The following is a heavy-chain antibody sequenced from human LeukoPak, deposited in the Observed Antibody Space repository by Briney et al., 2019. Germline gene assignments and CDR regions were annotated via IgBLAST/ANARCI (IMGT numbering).Heavy chain of an antibody. CDR2: IYSGGST. CDR3: VRDSQTVYYYQPPDY. V-gene: IGHV3-53*01. D-gene: IGHD3-10*01. J-gene: IGHJ4*02. CDR1: GFTVSSNY. Sequence: GGSLRLSCAASGFTVSSNYMSWVRQAPGKGLEWVSVIYSGGSTYYADSVKGRFTISRHNSKNTLYLQMNSLRAEDTAMYYCVRDSQTVYYYQPPDYWGQGTLVTVSA.